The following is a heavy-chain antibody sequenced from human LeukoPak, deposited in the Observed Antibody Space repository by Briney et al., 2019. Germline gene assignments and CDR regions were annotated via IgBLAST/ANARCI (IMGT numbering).Heavy chain of an antibody. CDR3: ARHLPHAVAGFDY. D-gene: IGHD6-19*01. Sequence: GESLQISCKGSGYILTTYWIGWVRQMPGRGLEWMGIIYLGDSDTRYSPSFQGQVTISADKSSSTAYLQWSSLKASDTAMYYCARHLPHAVAGFDYWGQGTLVTVSS. J-gene: IGHJ4*02. V-gene: IGHV5-51*01. CDR1: GYILTTYW. CDR2: IYLGDSDT.